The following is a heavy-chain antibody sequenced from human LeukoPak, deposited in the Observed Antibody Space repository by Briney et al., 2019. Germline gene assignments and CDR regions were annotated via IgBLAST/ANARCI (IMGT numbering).Heavy chain of an antibody. CDR1: GGSFSGYY. J-gene: IGHJ5*02. CDR2: INHSGST. D-gene: IGHD2-15*01. V-gene: IGHV4-34*01. CDR3: ATLSGGSYNWFDP. Sequence: SETLSLTCAVYGGSFSGYYWSWIRQPPGKGLEWIGVINHSGSTNYNPSLKSRVTISVDTSKNQFSLKLSSVTAADTAVYYCATLSGGSYNWFDPWGQGTLVTVSS.